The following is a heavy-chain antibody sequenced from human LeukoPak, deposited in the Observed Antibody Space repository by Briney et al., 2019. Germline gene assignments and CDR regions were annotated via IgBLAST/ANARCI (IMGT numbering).Heavy chain of an antibody. CDR3: ARVPYYGSGSYYS. D-gene: IGHD3-10*01. J-gene: IGHJ4*02. Sequence: GGALRLSCAASGFTFSSYWMSWVRQAPGEGLEWVANIKQDGSEKYYVDSVKGRFTISRDNAKNSLYLQMNSLRAEDTAVYYCARVPYYGSGSYYSWGQGTLVTVSS. V-gene: IGHV3-7*01. CDR1: GFTFSSYW. CDR2: IKQDGSEK.